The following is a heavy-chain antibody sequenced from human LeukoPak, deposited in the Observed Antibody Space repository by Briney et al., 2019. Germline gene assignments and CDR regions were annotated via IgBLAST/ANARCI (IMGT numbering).Heavy chain of an antibody. D-gene: IGHD4-23*01. CDR3: ARDPPTTVVRQSGRYYYYGMDV. CDR1: GGSFSGYY. Sequence: KSSETLSLTCAVYGGSFSGYYWSWIRQPPGKGLEWIGEINHSGGTNYNPSLKSRVTISVDTSKNQFSLKLSSVTAADTAVYYCARDPPTTVVRQSGRYYYYGMDVWGQGTTVTVSS. J-gene: IGHJ6*02. V-gene: IGHV4-34*01. CDR2: INHSGGT.